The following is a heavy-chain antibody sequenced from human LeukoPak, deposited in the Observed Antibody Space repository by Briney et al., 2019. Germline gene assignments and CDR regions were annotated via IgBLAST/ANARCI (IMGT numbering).Heavy chain of an antibody. J-gene: IGHJ4*02. D-gene: IGHD1-26*01. CDR1: GGSISSGSYY. CDR3: ARDLGD. CDR2: IYTSGST. Sequence: SETLSLTCTVSGGSISSGSYYWSWIRQPAGKGLEWIGRIYTSGSTNYNPSLKSRVTISVDTSKNQFSLKLSSVTAADTAVYYCARDLGDWGQGTLVTVSS. V-gene: IGHV4-61*02.